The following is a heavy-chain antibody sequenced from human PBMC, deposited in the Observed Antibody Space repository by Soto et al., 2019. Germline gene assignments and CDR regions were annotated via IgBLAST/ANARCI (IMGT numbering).Heavy chain of an antibody. CDR1: GGSVSSGSYY. CDR3: ARLPNAGYCSGGSCYPEDH. CDR2: IYYSGST. D-gene: IGHD2-15*01. Sequence: SETLSLTCTVSGGSVSSGSYYWSWIRQPPGKGLEWIGYIYYSGSTNYNPSLKSRVTISVDTSKNQFSLKLSSVTAADTAVYYCARLPNAGYCSGGSCYPEDHWGQGTLVTVSS. V-gene: IGHV4-61*01. J-gene: IGHJ4*02.